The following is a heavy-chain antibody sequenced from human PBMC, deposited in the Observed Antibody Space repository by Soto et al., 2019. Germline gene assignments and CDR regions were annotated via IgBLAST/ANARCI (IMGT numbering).Heavy chain of an antibody. CDR3: VRDRGYPDSFDV. Sequence: GGSLRLSCAASGYTFRNYGMNGVRQAPGKGLEWVSYIGLGSSTKFYADSVEGRFTISRDNAKNTLYLQMHSLRAEDTALYFCVRDRGYPDSFDVWGRGTMVTVSS. J-gene: IGHJ3*01. CDR2: IGLGSSTK. V-gene: IGHV3-48*04. CDR1: GYTFRNYG. D-gene: IGHD1-1*01.